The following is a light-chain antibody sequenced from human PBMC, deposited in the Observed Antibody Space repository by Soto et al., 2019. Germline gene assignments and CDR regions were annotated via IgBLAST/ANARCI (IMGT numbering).Light chain of an antibody. Sequence: EIMMTQSPATLSASPGERATLSCWASQSVSCNLAWYQQRPGQAPRLLIYGASTRAAGIPARFSGSGSGTDFTLSISSLEPEDFAVYYCQQYGSSPLSFGGGTKVEIK. V-gene: IGKV3-15*01. CDR2: GAS. CDR3: QQYGSSPLS. J-gene: IGKJ4*01. CDR1: QSVSCN.